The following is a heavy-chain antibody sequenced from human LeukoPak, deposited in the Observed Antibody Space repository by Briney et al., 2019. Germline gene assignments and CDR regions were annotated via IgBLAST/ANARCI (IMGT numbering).Heavy chain of an antibody. Sequence: SETLSLTCTVSGGSITSHYWSWIRQPPGQGLEWIGYIYYSGSTNYNPSLKSRVTVSVDTSKNLLSLKVTSVTTADTAVYYCAAGRTDFGVVIGAFDIWGQGTRVTVSS. V-gene: IGHV4-59*11. D-gene: IGHD3-3*01. CDR1: GGSITSHY. CDR2: IYYSGST. CDR3: AAGRTDFGVVIGAFDI. J-gene: IGHJ3*02.